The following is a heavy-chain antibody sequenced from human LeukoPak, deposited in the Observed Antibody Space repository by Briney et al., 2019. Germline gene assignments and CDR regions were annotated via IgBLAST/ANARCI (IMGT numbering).Heavy chain of an antibody. D-gene: IGHD6-19*01. V-gene: IGHV4-38-2*02. CDR1: GYSISSGYH. J-gene: IGHJ6*03. CDR2: IYHSGST. CDR3: ATLAVAGISYYYYMDV. Sequence: SETLSLTCTVSGYSISSGYHWGWIRQPPGKGLEWIGSIYHSGSTYYNPSLKSRVTISVDTSKNQFSLKLRSVTAADTAVYYCATLAVAGISYYYYMDVWGKGTTVTVSS.